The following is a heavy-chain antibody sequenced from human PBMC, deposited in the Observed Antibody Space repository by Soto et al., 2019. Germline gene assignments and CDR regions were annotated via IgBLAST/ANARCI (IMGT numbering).Heavy chain of an antibody. J-gene: IGHJ3*01. CDR1: GDSVSSDITS. Sequence: QGPLQQSGPGLVKPSQTLSLTCAISGDSVSSDITSWNWIRQSPSRGLEWLGRTYYRSKWFHDYAVSVKSRITINPDTSKNQLSLELNSMTPEDTAVYYCARGSALDVWGQGTVVTVSS. CDR3: ARGSALDV. D-gene: IGHD3-10*01. CDR2: TYYRSKWFH. V-gene: IGHV6-1*01.